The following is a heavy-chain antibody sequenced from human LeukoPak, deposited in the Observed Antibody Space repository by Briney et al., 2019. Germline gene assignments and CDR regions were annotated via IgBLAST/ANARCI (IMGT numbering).Heavy chain of an antibody. D-gene: IGHD1-26*01. Sequence: WASVKVSCKASGYTFTTYDINWVRQATGQGLEWMGWVNPNSGNTGYAQKFQGRVTMTRSTSISTAYMELSNLRSEDTAVYYCARGLGEGATNWFDPWGQGTLVTVSS. CDR3: ARGLGEGATNWFDP. V-gene: IGHV1-8*01. CDR1: GYTFTTYD. CDR2: VNPNSGNT. J-gene: IGHJ5*02.